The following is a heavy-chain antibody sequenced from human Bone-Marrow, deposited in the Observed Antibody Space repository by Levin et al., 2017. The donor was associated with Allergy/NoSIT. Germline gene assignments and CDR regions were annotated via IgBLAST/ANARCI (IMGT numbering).Heavy chain of an antibody. D-gene: IGHD4-11*01. CDR1: GFTFSSYW. CDR3: ARGTHYNNYGRVDY. V-gene: IGHV3-7*01. Sequence: GGSLRLSCAASGFTFSSYWMSWVRQAPGKGLEWVANIKQDGSEKHYVDSVKGRFTISRDNAENSQYLQMNSLRAEDTAVYYCARGTHYNNYGRVDYWGQGTLVTVSS. CDR2: IKQDGSEK. J-gene: IGHJ4*02.